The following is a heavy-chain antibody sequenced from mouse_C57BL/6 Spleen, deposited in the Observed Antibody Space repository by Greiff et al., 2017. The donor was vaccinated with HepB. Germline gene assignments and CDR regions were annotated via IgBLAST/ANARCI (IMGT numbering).Heavy chain of an antibody. V-gene: IGHV3-6*01. CDR2: ISYDGSN. Sequence: EVKLQQSGPGLVKPSQSLSLTCSVTGYSITSGYYWNWIRQFPGNKLEWMGYISYDGSNNYNPSLKNRISITRDTSKNQFFLKLNSVTTEDTATYYCASFDGYSQYYYAMDYWGQGTSVTVSS. CDR1: GYSITSGYY. CDR3: ASFDGYSQYYYAMDY. J-gene: IGHJ4*01. D-gene: IGHD2-3*01.